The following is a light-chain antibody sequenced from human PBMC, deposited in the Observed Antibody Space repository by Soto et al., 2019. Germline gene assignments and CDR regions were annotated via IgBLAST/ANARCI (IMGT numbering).Light chain of an antibody. J-gene: IGKJ1*01. V-gene: IGKV1-5*02. Sequence: DIPMTQSPSTLSASVGDRVTIVCRASQSVSDWLAWFQQRPGKAPKVLIYGASSLESGVPSRFSGSGSGAEFTLTISSLQPDDFATYYCQQYNSYPWTFGQGTKVEIK. CDR1: QSVSDW. CDR2: GAS. CDR3: QQYNSYPWT.